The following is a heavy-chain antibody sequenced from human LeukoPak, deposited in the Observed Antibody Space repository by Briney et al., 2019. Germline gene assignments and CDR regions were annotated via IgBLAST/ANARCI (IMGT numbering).Heavy chain of an antibody. CDR1: GPSISTYS. V-gene: IGHV4-4*07. CDR3: ARDWTTTPGNWFDP. D-gene: IGHD4-11*01. J-gene: IGHJ5*02. Sequence: PSETLSLTCTVSGPSISTYSWSWLRQPAEAGLEWLGRFFRGGTTDYNPSLRSRVTVSVDTSRNQFSLRLSSVTAADTAVYYCARDWTTTPGNWFDPWGQGILVTVSS. CDR2: FFRGGTT.